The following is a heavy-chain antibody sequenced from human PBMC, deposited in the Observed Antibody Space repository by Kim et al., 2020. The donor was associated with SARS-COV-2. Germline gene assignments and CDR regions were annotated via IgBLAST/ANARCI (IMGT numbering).Heavy chain of an antibody. CDR1: GFTFSSYS. Sequence: GGSLRLSCAASGFTFSSYSMNWVRQAPGKGLEWVSSISSSSSYIYYADSVKGRFTISRDNAKNSLYLQMNSLRAEDTAVYYCARVLSYVSGHSGWAYYYYYGMDVWGQGTTVTVSS. V-gene: IGHV3-21*01. CDR3: ARVLSYVSGHSGWAYYYYYGMDV. D-gene: IGHD6-19*01. CDR2: ISSSSSYI. J-gene: IGHJ6*02.